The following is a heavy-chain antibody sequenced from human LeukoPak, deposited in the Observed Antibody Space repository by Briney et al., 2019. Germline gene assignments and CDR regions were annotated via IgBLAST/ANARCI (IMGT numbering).Heavy chain of an antibody. CDR2: MNPNSGNT. CDR1: GYTFTSYD. Sequence: GASVKVSCKASGYTFTSYDINWVRQATGQGLERMGWMNPNSGNTGYAQKFQGRVTMTRNTSISTAYMELSSLRSEGTAVYYCARGLGSGWYYYYYGMDVWGQGTTVTVSS. V-gene: IGHV1-8*01. CDR3: ARGLGSGWYYYYYGMDV. J-gene: IGHJ6*02. D-gene: IGHD6-19*01.